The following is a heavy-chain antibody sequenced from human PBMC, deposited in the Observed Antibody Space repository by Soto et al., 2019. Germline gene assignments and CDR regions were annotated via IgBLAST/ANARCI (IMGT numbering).Heavy chain of an antibody. CDR1: GGSISNYY. CDR2: VHDSWGS. D-gene: IGHD4-17*01. V-gene: IGHV4-59*12. CDR3: ARETYGDYVGYFDP. J-gene: IGHJ5*02. Sequence: SETLSLTCTVSGGSISNYYWSWFRQTPGKGLEWIGYVHDSWGSNYNPSLKSRVAISVDRSKNQFSLKLSSVTAADTAVYYCARETYGDYVGYFDPWGQGTLVTVSS.